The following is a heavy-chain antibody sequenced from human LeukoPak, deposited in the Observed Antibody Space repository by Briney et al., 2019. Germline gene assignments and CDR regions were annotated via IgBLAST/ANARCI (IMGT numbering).Heavy chain of an antibody. D-gene: IGHD6-13*01. Sequence: WETLSLTCTVSGVSITNYYWSWIRQPAGKGLEWIGRMTTSGKSNYNPSLKSRVTMSVETSKNQFSLNLTSVTAADTAVYYCARELAAVGHYYYYYGMDVWGQGTAVTVSS. CDR2: MTTSGKS. V-gene: IGHV4-4*07. CDR1: GVSITNYY. CDR3: ARELAAVGHYYYYYGMDV. J-gene: IGHJ6*02.